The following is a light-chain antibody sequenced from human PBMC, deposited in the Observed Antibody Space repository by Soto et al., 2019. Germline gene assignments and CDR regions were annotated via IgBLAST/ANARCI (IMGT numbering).Light chain of an antibody. J-gene: IGKJ1*01. V-gene: IGKV3-20*01. CDR1: QSVSSSY. Sequence: EIVLTQSPGTLSLSPGERATLSCRASQSVSSSYLAWYQQKPGQAPRLLIYGASSRATGIPDRFSGSGSGTDFTLTINSLQPDDFATYYCQQYHIYSGTFGQGTKVDI. CDR3: QQYHIYSGT. CDR2: GAS.